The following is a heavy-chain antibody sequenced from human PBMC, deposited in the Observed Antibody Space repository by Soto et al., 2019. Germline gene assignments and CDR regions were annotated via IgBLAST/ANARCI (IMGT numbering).Heavy chain of an antibody. D-gene: IGHD3-22*01. Sequence: QVPLVQSGAEVKKPGASVKVSCKASGYTFTGYYMHWVRQAPGQGLEWMGWINPNSGGTNYAQKFQGRVTMTRDTSISTAYMELSRLRSDDTAVYYCAAGYDSSGYYYYFDYWGQGTLVTVSS. CDR3: AAGYDSSGYYYYFDY. J-gene: IGHJ4*02. CDR1: GYTFTGYY. CDR2: INPNSGGT. V-gene: IGHV1-2*02.